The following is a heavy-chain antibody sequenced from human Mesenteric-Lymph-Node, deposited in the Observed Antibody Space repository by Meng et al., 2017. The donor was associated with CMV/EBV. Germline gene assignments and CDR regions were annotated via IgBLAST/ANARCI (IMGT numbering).Heavy chain of an antibody. CDR3: ARTSSGMRFLED. CDR2: ISYSGTT. D-gene: IGHD3-3*01. J-gene: IGHJ4*02. CDR1: GDSISSTSSY. V-gene: IGHV4-61*05. Sequence: SETLSLTCTVTGDSISSTSSYWGWIRQPPGKGLEWIGYISYSGTTNYNPSLKSRVTISVDTSRKQFSLKLTSVTAADTAVYLCARTSSGMRFLEDWGQGTLVTVSS.